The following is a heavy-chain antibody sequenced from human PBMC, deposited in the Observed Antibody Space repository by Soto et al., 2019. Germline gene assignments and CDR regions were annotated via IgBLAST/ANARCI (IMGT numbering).Heavy chain of an antibody. J-gene: IGHJ4*02. V-gene: IGHV1-69*13. CDR3: ARDSIAADGTDY. CDR2: IIPLFGTT. D-gene: IGHD6-13*01. Sequence: VASVKVSCKASGGTFSSYTIAWVRQAPGQGLEWMGEIIPLFGTTNYVEKFQGRLTITADASTSTAYMELSSLRSEDTAMYYCARDSIAADGTDYWGQGTLVTVYS. CDR1: GGTFSSYT.